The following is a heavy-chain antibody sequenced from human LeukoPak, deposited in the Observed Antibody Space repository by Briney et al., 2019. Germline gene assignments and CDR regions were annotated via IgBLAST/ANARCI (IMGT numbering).Heavy chain of an antibody. Sequence: GGSLRLSCALSGFSLSNYWMHWVRRAPGKGPVGVAFIRYDGRNKYYADSVKGRFTTSRDNSKNTLYLQMSSARAQDTAEYHCAKVADDRTAHAFETWGQGTLVTVSS. V-gene: IGHV3-30*02. CDR3: AKVADDRTAHAFET. J-gene: IGHJ3*02. CDR1: GFSLSNYW. D-gene: IGHD3-22*01. CDR2: IRYDGRNK.